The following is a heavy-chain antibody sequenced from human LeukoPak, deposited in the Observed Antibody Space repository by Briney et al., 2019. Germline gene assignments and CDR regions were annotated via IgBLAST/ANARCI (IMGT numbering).Heavy chain of an antibody. Sequence: PGGSLRLSCAASGFTFSNHPFHWVRQAPGTGLEWVAVISQDGKETYYADSVTGRFTISRDSSTNTLFLQMRSLRPEDTAVYYCARHGSSLRYYDTYMDVWGNRTTVTVSS. D-gene: IGHD3-22*01. CDR2: ISQDGKET. V-gene: IGHV3-30*15. J-gene: IGHJ6*03. CDR1: GFTFSNHP. CDR3: ARHGSSLRYYDTYMDV.